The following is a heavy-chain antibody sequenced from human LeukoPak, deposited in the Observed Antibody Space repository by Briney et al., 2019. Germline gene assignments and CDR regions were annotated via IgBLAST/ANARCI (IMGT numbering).Heavy chain of an antibody. D-gene: IGHD7-27*01. CDR1: GFTLSSYS. J-gene: IGHJ4*02. CDR2: ISSSSSYI. V-gene: IGHV3-21*01. CDR3: ARRLGIYFDY. Sequence: GGSLILSCAASGFTLSSYSMNWVRQAPGKGLEWVSSISSSSSYIYYADSVKGRFTISRDNAKNSLYLQMNSLRAEDTAVYYCARRLGIYFDYWGQGTLVTVSS.